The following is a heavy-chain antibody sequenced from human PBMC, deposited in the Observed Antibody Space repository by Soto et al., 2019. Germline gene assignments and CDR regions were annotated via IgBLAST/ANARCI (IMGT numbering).Heavy chain of an antibody. CDR3: ALIKDCSRTACYLASFDP. D-gene: IGHD2-2*01. J-gene: IGHJ5*02. V-gene: IGHV2-26*01. Sequence: PTLENPIETLSLTCTDSRWSGLIGRRDMSWIHQPPGKALEWVAHIVSSGDKSYSTPLRRSLTITKDTSRSKVVLTMTNIDPMDSATYFCALIKDCSRTACYLASFDPWGQ. CDR2: IVSSGDK. CDR1: RWSGLIGRRD.